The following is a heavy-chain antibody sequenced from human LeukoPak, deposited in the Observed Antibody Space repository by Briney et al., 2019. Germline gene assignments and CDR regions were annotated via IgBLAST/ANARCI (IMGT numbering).Heavy chain of an antibody. Sequence: GGSLRLSCAASGFTFSSYGMHWVRQAPGKGLEWVAFIRYDGSNKYYADSVKGRFTISRDNSKNRLYLQMNSLRAEDTAVYYCARESYCSGGSCYSGRAFDIWGQGTTVTVSS. V-gene: IGHV3-30*02. CDR2: IRYDGSNK. CDR1: GFTFSSYG. D-gene: IGHD2-15*01. J-gene: IGHJ3*02. CDR3: ARESYCSGGSCYSGRAFDI.